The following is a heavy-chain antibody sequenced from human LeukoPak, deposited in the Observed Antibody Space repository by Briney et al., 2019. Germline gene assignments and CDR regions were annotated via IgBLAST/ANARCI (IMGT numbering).Heavy chain of an antibody. Sequence: GGFLRLSCAASGFSFSSYWMSWVRQAPGKGLEWVANIKQDGSEKYYVDSVKGRFTISRDNVKNSLYLQMNSLRVEDTAVYYCARGGEFYYDSSGYPGDYWGQGTLVTVSS. CDR2: IKQDGSEK. V-gene: IGHV3-7*01. D-gene: IGHD3-22*01. J-gene: IGHJ4*02. CDR1: GFSFSSYW. CDR3: ARGGEFYYDSSGYPGDY.